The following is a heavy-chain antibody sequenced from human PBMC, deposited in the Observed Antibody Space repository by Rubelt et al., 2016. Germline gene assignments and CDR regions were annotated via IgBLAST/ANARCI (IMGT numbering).Heavy chain of an antibody. V-gene: IGHV3-23*01. CDR2: ISGSGGST. Sequence: GGSLRLSCAASGFTFSSYSMNWVRQAPGKGLEWVSAISGSGGSTYYANSVKGRFTISRDNSKNTLYLQMNSLRAEDTAVYYCAKDDGRGWIYYYMDVWGKGTTVTVSS. CDR1: GFTFSSYS. J-gene: IGHJ6*03. D-gene: IGHD2-2*03. CDR3: AKDDGRGWIYYYMDV.